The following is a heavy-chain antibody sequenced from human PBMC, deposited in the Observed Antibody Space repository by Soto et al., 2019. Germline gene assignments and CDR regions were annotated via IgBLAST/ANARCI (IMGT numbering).Heavy chain of an antibody. CDR2: IIPILGIA. V-gene: IGHV1-69*02. Sequence: SVKVSCKASGGTFSGYTISWVRQAPGQGLEWMGRIIPILGIANYAQKFQGRVTITADKSTSTAYMELSSLRSEDTAVYYCARGGRGYSGYDHYCYYMDVWGKGTTVTVSS. CDR1: GGTFSGYT. D-gene: IGHD5-12*01. CDR3: ARGGRGYSGYDHYCYYMDV. J-gene: IGHJ6*03.